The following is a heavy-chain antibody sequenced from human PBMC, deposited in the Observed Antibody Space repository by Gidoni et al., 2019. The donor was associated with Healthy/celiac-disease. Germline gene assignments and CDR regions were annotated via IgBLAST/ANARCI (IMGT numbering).Heavy chain of an antibody. CDR3: ARDPVPLLRYFDGLDY. CDR2: ISSSSSTI. CDR1: GFTFSSYS. J-gene: IGHJ4*02. V-gene: IGHV3-48*02. Sequence: EVQLVESGGGLVQPGGSLRLSCAASGFTFSSYSMNWVRQAPGKGLEWVSYISSSSSTIYYADSVKGRFTISRDNAKNSLYLQMNSLRDEDTAVYYCARDPVPLLRYFDGLDYWGQGTLVTVSS. D-gene: IGHD3-9*01.